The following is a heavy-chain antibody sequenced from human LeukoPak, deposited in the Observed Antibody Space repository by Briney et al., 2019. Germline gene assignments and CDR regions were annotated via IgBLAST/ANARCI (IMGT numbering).Heavy chain of an antibody. CDR2: IYYSGST. J-gene: IGHJ4*02. Sequence: PSETLSLTYTVSGGSISSSSYYWGWIRQPPGKGLEWIGSIYYSGSTYYNPSLKSRVTISVDTSKNQFSLKLSSLPAADTAVYYCARSRTTVTPFDYWGQGTLVTVSS. CDR3: ARSRTTVTPFDY. V-gene: IGHV4-39*01. CDR1: GGSISSSSYY. D-gene: IGHD4-17*01.